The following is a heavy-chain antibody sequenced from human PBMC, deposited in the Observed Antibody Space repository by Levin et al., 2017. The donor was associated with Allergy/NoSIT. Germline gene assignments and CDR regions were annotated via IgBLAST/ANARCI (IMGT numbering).Heavy chain of an antibody. CDR1: GFTFSNYG. D-gene: IGHD6-13*01. V-gene: IGHV3-30*18. CDR2: ISYDGSNK. CDR3: AKDLFATVSSWYISGS. Sequence: GGSLRLSCAASGFTFSNYGIHWVRQAPGKGLEWVAIISYDGSNKYYVDSVKGRFTVSRDNSKNTVFLQMNSLRADDTAVYFCAKDLFATVSSWYISGSWGQGTLVTVSS. J-gene: IGHJ4*02.